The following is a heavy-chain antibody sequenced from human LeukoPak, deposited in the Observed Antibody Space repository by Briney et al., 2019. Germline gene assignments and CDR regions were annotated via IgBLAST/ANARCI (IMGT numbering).Heavy chain of an antibody. V-gene: IGHV4-34*01. D-gene: IGHD6-19*01. J-gene: IGHJ4*02. CDR1: GGSFSGYY. CDR2: INHSGST. CDR3: ARGRGYSSGWYRFDY. Sequence: SETLSLTCAVYGGSFSGYYWSWIRQPPGKGLEWIGEINHSGSTNYNPSLKSRVTISVDTSKNQFSLKLSPVTAADTAVYYCARGRGYSSGWYRFDYWGQGTLVTVSS.